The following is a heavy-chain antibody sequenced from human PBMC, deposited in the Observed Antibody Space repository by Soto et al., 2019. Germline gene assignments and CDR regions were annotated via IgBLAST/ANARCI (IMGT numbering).Heavy chain of an antibody. V-gene: IGHV4-34*01. CDR2: INHSGST. J-gene: IGHJ4*02. CDR3: ARGSGWYGGLYYFDY. CDR1: GGSFSGYY. Sequence: SETLSLTCAVYGGSFSGYYWSWIRQPPGKGLEWIGEINHSGSTNYNPSLKSRVTISVDTSKNQFSLKLSSVTAADTAVYYCARGSGWYGGLYYFDYWGQGTLVTVSS. D-gene: IGHD6-19*01.